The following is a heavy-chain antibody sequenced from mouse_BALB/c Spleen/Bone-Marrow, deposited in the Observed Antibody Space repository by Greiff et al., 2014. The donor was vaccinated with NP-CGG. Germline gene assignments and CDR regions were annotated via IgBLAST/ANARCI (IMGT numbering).Heavy chain of an antibody. CDR3: AREMVFDITTVVATGGYYFDY. V-gene: IGHV1S81*02. J-gene: IGHJ2*01. Sequence: QVHVKQSGAELVKPGASLKLSCKASGYTFTSYWMHWVKQRPGQGLVWIGEINPSNGRANYNEKFKSKATLTVDKSSSTAYMQLSSLTSEDSAVYYCAREMVFDITTVVATGGYYFDYWGQGTTLTVSS. CDR2: INPSNGRA. CDR1: GYTFTSYW. D-gene: IGHD1-1*01.